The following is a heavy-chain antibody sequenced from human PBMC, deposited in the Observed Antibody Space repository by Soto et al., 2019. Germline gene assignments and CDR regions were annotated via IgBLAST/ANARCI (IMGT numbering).Heavy chain of an antibody. V-gene: IGHV3-11*06. Sequence: GGSLRLSCAASGFTFSDYYMSWIRQAPGKGLEWVSYISSSSSYTNYADSVKGRFTISRDNAKNSLYLQMNSLRAADTAVYYCARDRGYDFWSGYYTSWGQGTLVTVSS. CDR1: GFTFSDYY. D-gene: IGHD3-3*01. J-gene: IGHJ5*02. CDR3: ARDRGYDFWSGYYTS. CDR2: ISSSSSYT.